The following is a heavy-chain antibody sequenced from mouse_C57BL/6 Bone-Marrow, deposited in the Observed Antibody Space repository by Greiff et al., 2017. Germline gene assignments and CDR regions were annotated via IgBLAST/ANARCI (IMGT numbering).Heavy chain of an antibody. V-gene: IGHV1-59*01. D-gene: IGHD1-3*01. J-gene: IGHJ2*01. CDR2: IDPSDSYT. CDR3: ASDSGGY. Sequence: QVQLQQPGAELVRPGTSVKLSCKASGYTFTSYWMHWVKQRPGQGLEWIGVIDPSDSYTNYNQKFKGKATLTVDTSSSTAYMQLSSLTSEDSAVYYCASDSGGYWGQGTTLTVSS. CDR1: GYTFTSYW.